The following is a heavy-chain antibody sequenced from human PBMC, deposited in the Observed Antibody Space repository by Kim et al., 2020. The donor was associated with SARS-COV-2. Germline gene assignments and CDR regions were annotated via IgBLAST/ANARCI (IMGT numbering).Heavy chain of an antibody. Sequence: SETLSLPCAVYGGSFSGYYWSWIRQPPGKGLEWIGEINHSGSTNYNPSLKSRVTISVDTSKNQFSLKLSSVTAADTAVYYCARITAVRFLEWLPKTNNWFDPWGQGTLVTVSS. V-gene: IGHV4-34*01. CDR2: INHSGST. CDR1: GGSFSGYY. J-gene: IGHJ5*02. D-gene: IGHD3-3*01. CDR3: ARITAVRFLEWLPKTNNWFDP.